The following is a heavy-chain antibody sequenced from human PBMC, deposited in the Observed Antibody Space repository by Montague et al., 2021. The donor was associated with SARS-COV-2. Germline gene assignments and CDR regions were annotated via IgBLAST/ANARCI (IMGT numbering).Heavy chain of an antibody. CDR1: GVAVRGYY. V-gene: IGHV4-59*02. CDR3: ARVHYYTGYVDS. D-gene: IGHD3-22*01. CDR2: IYYSGST. Sequence: SETLSLTCTVSGVAVRGYYWRWHRPQPQASLEWYGYIYYSGSTDYNPSLNSRVTLSLDTSKNQFSLNLRSVTAADTAFYYCARVHYYTGYVDSWGQGT. J-gene: IGHJ4*02.